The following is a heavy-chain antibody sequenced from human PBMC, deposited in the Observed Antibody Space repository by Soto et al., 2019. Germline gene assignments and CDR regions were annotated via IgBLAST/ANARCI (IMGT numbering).Heavy chain of an antibody. V-gene: IGHV4-34*01. CDR1: GGSFSGHF. J-gene: IGHJ4*02. CDR3: VRRVKDSSGYYHFDY. CDR2: INHSGST. Sequence: QVQLQQWGAGLLKPSETLSLTCAVYGGSFSGHFWNWIRQPPGKGLEWIGEINHSGSTNYNPSLKSRLTISVDTSKNQFSLKLSSVTAADMAVYYCVRRVKDSSGYYHFDYWGQGTLVTVSS. D-gene: IGHD3-22*01.